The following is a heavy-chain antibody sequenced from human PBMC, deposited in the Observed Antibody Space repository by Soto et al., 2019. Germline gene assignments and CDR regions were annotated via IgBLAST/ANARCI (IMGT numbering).Heavy chain of an antibody. V-gene: IGHV2-26*01. CDR1: GFSLSNARMG. D-gene: IGHD5-12*01. Sequence: QVTLKESGPVLVKPTETLTLTCTVSGFSLSNARMGVSWIRQPPGKALEWLAHIFSNDEKSYSTSLKSRLTISKDTSKSQVVLTMTNMDPGDTATYYCARVVGYEIYYYYYYYMDVWGKGTTVTVSS. CDR2: IFSNDEK. CDR3: ARVVGYEIYYYYYYYMDV. J-gene: IGHJ6*03.